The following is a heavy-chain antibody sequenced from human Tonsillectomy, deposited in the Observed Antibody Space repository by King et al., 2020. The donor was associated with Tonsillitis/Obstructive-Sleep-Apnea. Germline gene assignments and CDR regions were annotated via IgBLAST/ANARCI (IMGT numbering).Heavy chain of an antibody. CDR1: GFTFSSYW. D-gene: IGHD3-9*01. CDR2: INSDGSST. CDR3: ASGNPRYFDWLLPFDY. V-gene: IGHV3-74*01. J-gene: IGHJ4*02. Sequence: VQLVESGGGLVQPGGSLRLSCAASGFTFSSYWMHWVRQAPGKGLVWVSRINSDGSSTSYADSVKGRFTISRDNAKNTLYLQMNSLRAEDTAVYYCASGNPRYFDWLLPFDYWGQGTLVTVSS.